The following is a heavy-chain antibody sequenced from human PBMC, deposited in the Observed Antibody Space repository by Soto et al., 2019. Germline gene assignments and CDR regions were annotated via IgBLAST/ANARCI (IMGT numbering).Heavy chain of an antibody. CDR3: ASGEVAPGFVGNYYYYYGMDV. CDR1: GFTFSSYS. D-gene: IGHD3-10*01. Sequence: GGSLRLSCAASGFTFSSYSMNWVRQAPGKGLEWVSYISSSSSTIYYADSVKGRFTISRDNAKNSLYLQMNSLRDEDTAVYYCASGEVAPGFVGNYYYYYGMDVWGQGTTVTVSS. V-gene: IGHV3-48*02. CDR2: ISSSSSTI. J-gene: IGHJ6*02.